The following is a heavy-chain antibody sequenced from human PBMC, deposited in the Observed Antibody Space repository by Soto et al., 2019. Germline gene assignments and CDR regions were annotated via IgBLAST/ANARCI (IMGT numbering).Heavy chain of an antibody. J-gene: IGHJ5*02. D-gene: IGHD2-15*01. CDR2: IYYSGST. Sequence: SETLSLTCTVSGGSISSGDYYWSWIRQPPGKGLEWIGYIYYSGSTYYNPSLKSRVTISVDTSKNQFSLKLSSVTAADTAVYYCVRLVQLLQGRWFDPWGQGTXVTVSS. CDR1: GGSISSGDYY. V-gene: IGHV4-30-4*01. CDR3: VRLVQLLQGRWFDP.